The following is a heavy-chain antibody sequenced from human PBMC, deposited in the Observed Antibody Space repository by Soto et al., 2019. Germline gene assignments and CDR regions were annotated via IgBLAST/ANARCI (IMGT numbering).Heavy chain of an antibody. Sequence: QVQLQQWGAGLLKPSETLSLTCAVYGGSFSGYYWSWIRQPPGKGLEWIGEINHSGSTNYNPSLKRRVTISVDTSKNQFALKLSSVTAADTAVYYCASRTRWPPSYYFDYWGQGTLVTVSS. D-gene: IGHD1-7*01. CDR3: ASRTRWPPSYYFDY. CDR2: INHSGST. CDR1: GGSFSGYY. J-gene: IGHJ4*02. V-gene: IGHV4-34*01.